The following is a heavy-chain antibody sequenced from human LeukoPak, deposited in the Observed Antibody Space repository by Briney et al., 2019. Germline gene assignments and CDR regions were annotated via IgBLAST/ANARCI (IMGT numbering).Heavy chain of an antibody. J-gene: IGHJ4*02. CDR1: GFTFDDYG. V-gene: IGHV3-20*04. Sequence: PGGSLRLSCAASGFTFDDYGMSWVRQAPGKGLEWVSGINWNGGSTGYADSVKGRFTISRDNAKNSLYLQMNSLRAEDTALYYCARAEGLTYYDYVWGSYRSIFNYFDYWGQGNLVTVSS. CDR2: INWNGGST. CDR3: ARAEGLTYYDYVWGSYRSIFNYFDY. D-gene: IGHD3-16*02.